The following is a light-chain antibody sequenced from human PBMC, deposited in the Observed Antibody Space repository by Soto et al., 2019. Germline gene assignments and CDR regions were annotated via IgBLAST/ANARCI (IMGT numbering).Light chain of an antibody. CDR3: SSYAGSNNFVV. J-gene: IGLJ2*01. V-gene: IGLV2-8*01. CDR2: EVN. CDR1: SRDVGYYNY. Sequence: SALTQPPSASGPPGQSVTISCTGTSRDVGYYNYVSWYQQHPGKAPRLMIYEVNKRPAGVPDRLSGSQSGNMASLTVSGLQAEDEANYYCSSYAGSNNFVVFGGGTKVTV.